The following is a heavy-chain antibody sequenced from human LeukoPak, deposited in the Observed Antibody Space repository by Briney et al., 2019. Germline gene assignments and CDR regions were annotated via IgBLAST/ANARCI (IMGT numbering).Heavy chain of an antibody. D-gene: IGHD4-23*01. CDR1: SGSISSTSYY. V-gene: IGHV4-39*01. CDR3: VRPKRDDVGNSFYYYGMDV. J-gene: IGHJ6*02. CDR2: IIYSGNT. Sequence: PSETLSLTCTASSGSISSTSYYWGWIRQPPGRGLEWIGGIIYSGNTYYNPSLKSRVTISVDTTKNQFSLKLTSVTAADTAVYFCVRPKRDDVGNSFYYYGMDVWGQGTTVTVSS.